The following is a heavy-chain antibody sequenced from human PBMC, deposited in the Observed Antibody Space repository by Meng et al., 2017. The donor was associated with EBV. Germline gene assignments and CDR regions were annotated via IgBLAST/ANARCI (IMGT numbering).Heavy chain of an antibody. CDR1: GYTFSSYW. CDR3: ARDLYSSGWYPTYWYFDL. V-gene: IGHV3-74*01. D-gene: IGHD6-19*01. Sequence: EVQLVESXXXXGXXGGSLRLSCAASGYTFSSYWMHWVRQAPGKGLVWVSRINSDGSSTSYADSVKGRFTISRDNAKNTLYLQMNSLRAEDTAVYYCARDLYSSGWYPTYWYFDLWGRGTLVTVSS. J-gene: IGHJ2*01. CDR2: INSDGSST.